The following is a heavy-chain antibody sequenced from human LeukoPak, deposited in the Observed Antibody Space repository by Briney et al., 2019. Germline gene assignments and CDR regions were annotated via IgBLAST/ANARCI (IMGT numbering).Heavy chain of an antibody. CDR2: INSDGSST. D-gene: IGHD6-19*01. V-gene: IGHV3-74*01. CDR1: GFTFSSYW. J-gene: IGHJ6*02. CDR3: ARVSSSGWYGRYYYYYYGMDV. Sequence: GGSLRLSCAASGFTFSSYWMHWVRQAPGKGLVWVSRINSDGSSTSYADSVKGRFTISRDNAKNTLYLQMNSLRAEDTAVYYCARVSSSGWYGRYYYYYYGMDVWGQGTTVTVSS.